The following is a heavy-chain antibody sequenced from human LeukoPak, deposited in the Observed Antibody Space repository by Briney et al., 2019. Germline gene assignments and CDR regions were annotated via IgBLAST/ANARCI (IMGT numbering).Heavy chain of an antibody. Sequence: ASVKVSCKASGYTFTGYYMHWVRQAPGQGLEWMGWINPNSGGTNYAQKFQGRVTMTRDTSISTAYMELSRLRSGGTAVYYCARDHAQRGWYLTSDYYFDYWGQGTLVTVSS. J-gene: IGHJ4*02. D-gene: IGHD6-19*01. CDR3: ARDHAQRGWYLTSDYYFDY. CDR2: INPNSGGT. CDR1: GYTFTGYY. V-gene: IGHV1-2*02.